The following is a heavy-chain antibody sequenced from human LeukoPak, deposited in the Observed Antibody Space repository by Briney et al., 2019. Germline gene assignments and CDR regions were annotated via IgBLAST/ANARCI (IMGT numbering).Heavy chain of an antibody. J-gene: IGHJ4*02. CDR3: ARGDYVWGSTFDY. D-gene: IGHD3-16*01. CDR2: ISYDGSNK. CDR1: GFTFSSYA. V-gene: IGHV3-30-3*01. Sequence: PGGSLRLSCAASGFTFSSYAMSWVRQAPGKGLEWVAVISYDGSNKYYADSVKGRFTISRDNSKNTLYLQMNSLRAEDTAVYYCARGDYVWGSTFDYWGQGTLVTVSS.